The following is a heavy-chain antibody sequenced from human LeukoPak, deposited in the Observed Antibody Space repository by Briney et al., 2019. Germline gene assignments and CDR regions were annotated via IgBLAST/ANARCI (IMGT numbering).Heavy chain of an antibody. CDR3: ARDFWNGQTPGDS. Sequence: ASVKVSCKASGYTFNTYYMHWVRQAPGQGLEWMGWINPNSGVAKYAQQFQGRVTMTSDTSISTAYVELRRLRSDDTAVYYCARDFWNGQTPGDSWGQGTLVTVSS. J-gene: IGHJ4*02. CDR2: INPNSGVA. V-gene: IGHV1-2*02. D-gene: IGHD3-3*01. CDR1: GYTFNTYY.